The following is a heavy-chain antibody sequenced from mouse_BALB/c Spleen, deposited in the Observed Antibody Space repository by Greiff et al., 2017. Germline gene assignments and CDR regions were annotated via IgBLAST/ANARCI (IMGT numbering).Heavy chain of an antibody. CDR2: ISSGSSTI. CDR3: ARYYGSSHAMDY. D-gene: IGHD1-1*01. J-gene: IGHJ4*01. Sequence: DVKLVESGGGLVQPGGSRKLSCAASGFTFSSFGMHWVRQAPEKGLEWVAYISSGSSTIYYADTVKGRFTISRDNPKNTLFLQMTSLRSEDTAMYYCARYYGSSHAMDYWGQGTSVTVSS. V-gene: IGHV5-17*02. CDR1: GFTFSSFG.